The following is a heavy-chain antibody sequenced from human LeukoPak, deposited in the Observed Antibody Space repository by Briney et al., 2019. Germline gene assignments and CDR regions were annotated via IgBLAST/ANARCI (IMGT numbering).Heavy chain of an antibody. V-gene: IGHV4-61*02. CDR3: ARLGGGYNSYPDY. D-gene: IGHD5-24*01. J-gene: IGHJ4*02. Sequence: PSETLSLTCTVSGGSISSGSYYWSWIRQPAGKGLEWIGRIYTSGSTNYNPSLKSRVTISVDTSKNQFSLKLSSVTAADTAVYYCARLGGGYNSYPDYWGQGTLVTVSS. CDR2: IYTSGST. CDR1: GGSISSGSYY.